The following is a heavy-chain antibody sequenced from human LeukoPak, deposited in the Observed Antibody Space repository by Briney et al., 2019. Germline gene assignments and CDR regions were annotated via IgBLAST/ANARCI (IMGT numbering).Heavy chain of an antibody. CDR1: GGSISSSSYY. J-gene: IGHJ4*02. D-gene: IGHD3-22*01. CDR2: IYYSGST. CDR3: ARDGYYDSSGYYDPGY. V-gene: IGHV4-30-4*08. Sequence: SETLSLTCAVSGGSISSSSYYWSWIRQPPGKGLEWIGYIYYSGSTYYNPSLKSRVTISVDTSKNQFSLKLSSVTAADTAVYYCARDGYYDSSGYYDPGYWGQGTLVTVSS.